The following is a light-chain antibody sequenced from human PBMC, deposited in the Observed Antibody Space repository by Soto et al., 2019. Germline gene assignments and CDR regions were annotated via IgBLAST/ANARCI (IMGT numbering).Light chain of an antibody. J-gene: IGLJ1*01. CDR1: SSNIGSTYD. CDR2: GNT. CDR3: QSYDDSLSVHYV. V-gene: IGLV1-40*01. Sequence: QSVLTRPPSVSGAPGQRVTISCTGSSSNIGSTYDVQWYQQLPGTAPKLLIHGNTNRPSGVPDRFSGSKSGTSASPAITGLQADDEADYYCQSYDDSLSVHYVFGTGTKATVL.